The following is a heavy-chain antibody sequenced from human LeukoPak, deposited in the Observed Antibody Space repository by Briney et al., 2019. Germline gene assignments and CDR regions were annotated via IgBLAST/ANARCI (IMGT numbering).Heavy chain of an antibody. V-gene: IGHV4-39*01. CDR2: IYYSGST. J-gene: IGHJ6*02. Sequence: PSETLSLTCTVSGGSISSSSYYWGWIRQPPGKGLEWIGSIYYSGSTYYNPSLKSRVTISVDTSKNQFSLKLSSVTAADTAVYYCARPRGAAAGTDKNYYYYGMDVWGQGTAVAVSS. CDR1: GGSISSSSYY. D-gene: IGHD6-13*01. CDR3: ARPRGAAAGTDKNYYYYGMDV.